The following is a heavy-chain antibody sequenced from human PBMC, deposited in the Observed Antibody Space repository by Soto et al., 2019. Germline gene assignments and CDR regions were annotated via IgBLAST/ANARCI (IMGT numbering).Heavy chain of an antibody. CDR2: IIPIFGTA. CDR1: GGTFSSYA. CDR3: ARGGLGGGSGWYPHANYYYYYGMDV. Sequence: ASVKVSCKASGGTFSSYAISWVRQAPGQGLEWMGGIIPIFGTANYAQKFQGRVTITADESTSTAYMELSSLRSEDTAVYYCARGGLGGGSGWYPHANYYYYYGMDVWGQGTTVTVSS. D-gene: IGHD6-19*01. V-gene: IGHV1-69*13. J-gene: IGHJ6*02.